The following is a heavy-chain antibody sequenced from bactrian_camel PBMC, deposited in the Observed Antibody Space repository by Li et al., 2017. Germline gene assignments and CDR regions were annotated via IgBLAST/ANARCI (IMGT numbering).Heavy chain of an antibody. Sequence: HVQLVESGGGLVQPGGSLRLSCAASRFTFSSYYMSWVRQAPGKGLEWVSSIYTGSDSTYYADSVSGRFTISKDNAKNTLYLQMNSLKPEDTAVYYCAKAMSSLWDYDFWGQGTQVTVS. CDR1: RFTFSSYY. CDR2: IYTGSDST. D-gene: IGHD3*01. J-gene: IGHJ4*01. V-gene: IGHV3-2*01. CDR3: AKAMSSLWDYDF.